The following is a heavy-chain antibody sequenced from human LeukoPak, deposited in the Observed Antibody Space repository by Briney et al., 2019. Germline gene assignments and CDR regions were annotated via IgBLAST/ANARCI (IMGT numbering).Heavy chain of an antibody. CDR3: ARAGRDIVVVPAATPDY. V-gene: IGHV3-23*01. D-gene: IGHD2-2*01. CDR1: GFIFSNYA. J-gene: IGHJ4*02. Sequence: PGGSLRLSCAASGFIFSNYALNWVRQAPGRGLEWVSTVSGSGGNTYYADSVKGRFTISRDNSKNTLYLQMNGLRAEDTALYYCARAGRDIVVVPAATPDYWGQGTLVTVSS. CDR2: VSGSGGNT.